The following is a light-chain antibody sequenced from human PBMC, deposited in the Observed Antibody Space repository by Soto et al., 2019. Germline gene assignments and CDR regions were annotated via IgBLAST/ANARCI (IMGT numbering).Light chain of an antibody. CDR1: QSVLHSSNNRNY. J-gene: IGKJ1*01. CDR2: WAS. CDR3: QQYYSTPPT. V-gene: IGKV4-1*01. Sequence: DIVMTQSPDSLAVSLGERATINCKSSQSVLHSSNNRNYLAWYQQKPGQPPKLLIYWASTRESGVPDRFSGSGSETDFTLTISSLQAEDVAVYYCQQYYSTPPTFGQGTKVEIK.